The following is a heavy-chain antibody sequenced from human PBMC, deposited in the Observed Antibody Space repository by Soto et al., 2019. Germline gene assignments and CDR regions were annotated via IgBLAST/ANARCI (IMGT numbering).Heavy chain of an antibody. Sequence: GGSLRLSCAASGFTFSSYAMSWVRQAPGKGLEWVSAISGRGGSTYYADSVKGRFTISRDNSKNTLYLQMNSLRAEDTAVYFCAKDHPEGSSGYYYYGMDVWGQGTTVTVSS. D-gene: IGHD6-6*01. J-gene: IGHJ6*02. V-gene: IGHV3-23*01. CDR1: GFTFSSYA. CDR2: ISGRGGST. CDR3: AKDHPEGSSGYYYYGMDV.